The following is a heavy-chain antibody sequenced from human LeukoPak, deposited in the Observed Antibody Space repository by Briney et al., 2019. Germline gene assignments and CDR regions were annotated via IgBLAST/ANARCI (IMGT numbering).Heavy chain of an antibody. CDR2: AYYRSKWYN. V-gene: IGHV6-1*01. CDR3: ARSRFGVVMTYYYYYMDV. J-gene: IGHJ6*03. D-gene: IGHD3-3*01. CDR1: GDSVSGNSAA. Sequence: PSQTLSLSCAISGDSVSGNSAAWNCIRQSPSRGLEWQGRAYYRSKWYNDYAVSVKSRISIDPDTSKNQFSLQLNSVTPEDTAVYYCARSRFGVVMTYYYYYMDVWGKGTTVTVSS.